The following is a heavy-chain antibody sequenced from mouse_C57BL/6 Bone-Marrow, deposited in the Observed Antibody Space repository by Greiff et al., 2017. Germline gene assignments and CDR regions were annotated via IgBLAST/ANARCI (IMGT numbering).Heavy chain of an antibody. CDR2: IYPGGGYT. Sequence: QVQLQQSGAELVRPGTSVKMSCKASGYTFTNYWIGWAKQRPGHGLEWIGDIYPGGGYTNYNEKFKGKATLTADTSSNTAYLQLSSLTSEDTAVYYCTTDYDYDLAWFAYWGQGTLVTVSA. CDR3: TTDYDYDLAWFAY. J-gene: IGHJ3*01. V-gene: IGHV1-63*01. CDR1: GYTFTNYW. D-gene: IGHD2-4*01.